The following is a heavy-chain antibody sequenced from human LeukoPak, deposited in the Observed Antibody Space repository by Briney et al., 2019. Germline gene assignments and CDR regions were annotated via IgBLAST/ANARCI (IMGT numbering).Heavy chain of an antibody. V-gene: IGHV3-48*03. CDR2: IGNRGTII. Sequence: PGGSLRLSCAASGFTFSSYEMNWVRQAPGKGLEWVSHIGNRGTIIFYADSVEGRFTISRDNAKNSLSLQMNSLRAEDAAIYYCARGDRLTTLDCWGQGTLVTVS. CDR3: ARGDRLTTLDC. CDR1: GFTFSSYE. J-gene: IGHJ4*02. D-gene: IGHD1-14*01.